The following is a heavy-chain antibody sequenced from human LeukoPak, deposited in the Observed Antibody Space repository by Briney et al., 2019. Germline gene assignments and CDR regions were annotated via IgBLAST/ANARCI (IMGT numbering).Heavy chain of an antibody. CDR2: ISDDGSSK. D-gene: IGHD2-2*03. J-gene: IGHJ3*02. V-gene: IGHV3-30*04. CDR1: GFTFSNHA. CDR3: ARVDDLDAFDM. Sequence: GGPLRLSCVTSGFTFSNHAMHWVRQGPGKGLEWVAVISDDGSSKFYADSVKGRFTISRDNSKNTLFLQINSLRPEDTAVYYCARVDDLDAFDMWGQGTLVTVSS.